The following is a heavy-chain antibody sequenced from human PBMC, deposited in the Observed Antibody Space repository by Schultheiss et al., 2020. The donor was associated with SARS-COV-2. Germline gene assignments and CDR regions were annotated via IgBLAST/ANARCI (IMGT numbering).Heavy chain of an antibody. CDR1: GGSISSYY. Sequence: SETLSLTCTVSGGSISSYYWSWIRQPPGKGLEWIGYIYYSGSTNYNPSLKSRVTISVDTSKNQFSLKLSSVTAADTAVYYCARGLTGTTGRAFDYWGQGTLVTSPQ. D-gene: IGHD1-7*01. CDR3: ARGLTGTTGRAFDY. CDR2: IYYSGST. J-gene: IGHJ4*02. V-gene: IGHV4-59*01.